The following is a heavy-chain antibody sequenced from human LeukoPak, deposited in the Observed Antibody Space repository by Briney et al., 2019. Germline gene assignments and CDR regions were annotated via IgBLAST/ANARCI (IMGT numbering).Heavy chain of an antibody. CDR1: GFTFSSYS. J-gene: IGHJ6*04. D-gene: IGHD1-26*01. V-gene: IGHV3-21*04. Sequence: GGSLRLSCAASGFTFSSYSMNWVRQAPGKGLEWVSSISSSSSYIYYADSVKGRFIISRDNYKNTLYLQMNSLRAEDTAVYYCARAYSGYDGMDVWGKGTTVTISS. CDR3: ARAYSGYDGMDV. CDR2: ISSSSSYI.